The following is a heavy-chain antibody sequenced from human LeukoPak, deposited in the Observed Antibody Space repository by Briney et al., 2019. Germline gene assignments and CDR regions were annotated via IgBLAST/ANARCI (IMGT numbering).Heavy chain of an antibody. Sequence: GGSLRLSCAASGFTFSVSAMHWVRQASGKGLEWVGRIRSKDNSYATAYAASVKGRFTISRDDSKNTAYLQMNSLRAEDTAVYYCARGNSDYDHDYWGQGTLVTVSS. CDR2: IRSKDNSYAT. J-gene: IGHJ4*02. V-gene: IGHV3-73*01. CDR1: GFTFSVSA. D-gene: IGHD4-11*01. CDR3: ARGNSDYDHDY.